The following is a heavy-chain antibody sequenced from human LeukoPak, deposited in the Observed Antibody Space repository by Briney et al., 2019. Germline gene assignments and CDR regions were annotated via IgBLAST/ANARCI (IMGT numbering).Heavy chain of an antibody. CDR2: INHSGST. D-gene: IGHD3-22*01. V-gene: IGHV4-34*01. CDR1: GGSFSGYY. CDR3: ASGPMVIKAFDI. Sequence: TPSETLSLTCAVYGGSFSGYYWSWIRQPPGKGLEWIGEINHSGSTNYNPSLKSRVTISVDTSKNQFSLKLSSVTAADTAVYYCASGPMVIKAFDIWGQGTTVTVSS. J-gene: IGHJ3*02.